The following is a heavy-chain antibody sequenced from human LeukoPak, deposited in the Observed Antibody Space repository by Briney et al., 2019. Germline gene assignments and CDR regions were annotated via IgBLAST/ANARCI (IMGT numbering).Heavy chain of an antibody. CDR3: ATYINWVAGDV. CDR2: INHEGGGI. Sequence: GGSLRLSCAASGSTFSESWMTWVRQVPGQGLEWVAHINHEGGGIQYVDSVKGRFTISRDNAKGSVYLQMNSLRAEDTAIYHCATYINWVAGDVWGQGTTVIVSS. D-gene: IGHD1-1*01. V-gene: IGHV3-7*01. CDR1: GSTFSESW. J-gene: IGHJ6*02.